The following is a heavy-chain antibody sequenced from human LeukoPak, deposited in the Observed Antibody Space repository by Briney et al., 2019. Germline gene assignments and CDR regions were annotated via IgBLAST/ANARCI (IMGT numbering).Heavy chain of an antibody. CDR1: GFTFSSYD. CDR2: ISYDGNDK. D-gene: IGHD3-16*01. Sequence: PGGSLRLSCAASGFTFSSYDVHWVRQAPGKGLEWAAVISYDGNDKHYADSVKGRFTISRDNSKNTLYLQMNSLRVEDTAVYYCAKDQYDYVRGEFDYWGQGTLVTVSS. J-gene: IGHJ4*02. CDR3: AKDQYDYVRGEFDY. V-gene: IGHV3-30*18.